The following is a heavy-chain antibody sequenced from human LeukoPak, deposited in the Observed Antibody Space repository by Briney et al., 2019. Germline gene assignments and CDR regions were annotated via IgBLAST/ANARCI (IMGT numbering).Heavy chain of an antibody. J-gene: IGHJ6*04. V-gene: IGHV3-23*01. CDR3: AKDDEYGDNYYGMDV. CDR1: GFTFSTFA. CDR2: ISASGVST. Sequence: GGSLRLSCAASGFTFSTFAITWVRQAPGKGLEWVSSISASGVSTYYADSLKGRFTISRGNSKNTLYLQMNSLRAEDTAVYYCAKDDEYGDNYYGMDVWGKGTTVTVSS. D-gene: IGHD4-17*01.